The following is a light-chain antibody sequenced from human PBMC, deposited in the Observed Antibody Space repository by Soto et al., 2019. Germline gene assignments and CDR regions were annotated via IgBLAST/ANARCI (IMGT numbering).Light chain of an antibody. J-gene: IGLJ1*01. Sequence: QPALAQPSSVSGSPGQSLTIACTGTISDVGSYNLVSWHQQHPGKATKLMIYEGSKRPSGVSNRFSGSKSGNKASLTISGLQAEDEADYYCCSYAGSSIRYVFGTGTKVTV. CDR2: EGS. CDR1: ISDVGSYNL. V-gene: IGLV2-23*01. CDR3: CSYAGSSIRYV.